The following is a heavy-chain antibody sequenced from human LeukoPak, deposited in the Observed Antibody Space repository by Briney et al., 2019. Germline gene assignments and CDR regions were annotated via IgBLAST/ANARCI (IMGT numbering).Heavy chain of an antibody. D-gene: IGHD6-19*01. J-gene: IGHJ4*02. CDR1: GFTFSSYG. CDR2: IWYDGSNK. Sequence: GRSLRLSCAASGFTFSSYGMHWVRQAPGKGLEWVAVIWYDGSNKYYADSVKGRFTISRDNSENTLYLQMNGLRAEDTAVYYCARDGLSSGWLQDYWGQGTLVIVSS. CDR3: ARDGLSSGWLQDY. V-gene: IGHV3-33*01.